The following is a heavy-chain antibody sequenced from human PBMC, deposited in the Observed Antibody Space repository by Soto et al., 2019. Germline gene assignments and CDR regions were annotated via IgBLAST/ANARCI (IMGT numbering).Heavy chain of an antibody. J-gene: IGHJ5*02. CDR2: ISSSGSTI. CDR3: ARDPPSYGSGSYDWFDP. D-gene: IGHD3-10*01. CDR1: GFTFSDYY. V-gene: IGHV3-11*01. Sequence: GGSLRLSCAVSGFTFSDYYMSWIRQAPGKGLEWVSYISSSGSTIYYADSVKGRFTISRDNAKNSLYLRMNSLRAEDTAVYYCARDPPSYGSGSYDWFDPWGQGTLVTVSS.